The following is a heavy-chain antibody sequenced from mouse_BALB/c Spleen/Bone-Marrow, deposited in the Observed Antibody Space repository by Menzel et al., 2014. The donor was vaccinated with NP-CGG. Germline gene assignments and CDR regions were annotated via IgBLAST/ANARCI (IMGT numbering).Heavy chain of an antibody. CDR3: ARAGWYDY. J-gene: IGHJ2*01. CDR1: GYSFTDYT. V-gene: IGHV1-22*01. CDR2: FNPNNGGT. D-gene: IGHD1-1*02. Sequence: EVKLVESGPELVKPGSSVRMSCKTSGYSFTDYTIHWVKQSHGKSLEWIGNFNPNNGGTNYNQKFKDKATLTVDKSSRTAYMEFRSLTFEDSAVYYCARAGWYDYWGQGTTLTVSS.